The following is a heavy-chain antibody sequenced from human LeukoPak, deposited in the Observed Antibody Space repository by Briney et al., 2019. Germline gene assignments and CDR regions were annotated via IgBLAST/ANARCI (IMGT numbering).Heavy chain of an antibody. CDR2: IYSGSST. D-gene: IGHD3-22*01. CDR1: RFTVSSNY. J-gene: IGHJ4*02. V-gene: IGHV3-66*01. Sequence: GGSLRLSCAAPRFTVSSNYMSWVRQAPGKGLEWVSVIYSGSSTSYADSVKGRFTISRDNSKNMLYLQMNSLRVDDTAVYYCARAGGDHYESSGYYFEINFDYWGQGALVAVSS. CDR3: ARAGGDHYESSGYYFEINFDY.